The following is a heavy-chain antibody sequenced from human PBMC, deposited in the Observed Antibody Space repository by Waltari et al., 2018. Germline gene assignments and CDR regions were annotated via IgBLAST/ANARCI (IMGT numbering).Heavy chain of an antibody. V-gene: IGHV3-53*01. J-gene: IGHJ6*04. D-gene: IGHD3-22*01. CDR2: IYRVGNA. CDR1: GFTVSNNY. CDR3: ARPYSSGYLGGRDV. Sequence: EVQLVESGGGLIQPGGSLRLSCAASGFTVSNNYMSWVRQAPGKGLEWVSDIYRVGNADYADTVKGQVTISRDNPKNTVYLQMNSVRAEDTAVYYGARPYSSGYLGGRDVWGEGTTVTVAS.